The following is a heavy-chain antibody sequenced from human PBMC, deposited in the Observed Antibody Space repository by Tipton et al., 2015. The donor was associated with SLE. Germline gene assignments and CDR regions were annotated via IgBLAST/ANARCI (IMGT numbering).Heavy chain of an antibody. J-gene: IGHJ6*02. D-gene: IGHD3-22*01. Sequence: SLRLSCAASGFTVSSNYMSWVRQAPGKGLEWVSVIYSGGSTYYADSVKGRFTISRDNSKNTLYLQMNSLRAEGTAVYYCARVGHYYDSSVYYYYGMDVWGQGTTVTVSS. CDR1: GFTVSSNY. CDR3: ARVGHYYDSSVYYYYGMDV. V-gene: IGHV3-66*01. CDR2: IYSGGST.